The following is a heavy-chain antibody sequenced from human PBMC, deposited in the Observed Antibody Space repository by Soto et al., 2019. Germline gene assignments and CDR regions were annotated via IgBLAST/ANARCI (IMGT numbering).Heavy chain of an antibody. J-gene: IGHJ4*02. CDR3: ARDPPPPDY. CDR2: ISAYNGNT. CDR1: GYTFASYA. V-gene: IGHV1-18*01. Sequence: QVQLVQSGAEVKKPGASVKVSCKASGYTFASYAISWMRQAPGQGLEWMVWISAYNGNTNYAQKLQGRVTMTTDTSTSTAYRELRSLRSDDTAVYYCARDPPPPDYWGQGTLVTVSS.